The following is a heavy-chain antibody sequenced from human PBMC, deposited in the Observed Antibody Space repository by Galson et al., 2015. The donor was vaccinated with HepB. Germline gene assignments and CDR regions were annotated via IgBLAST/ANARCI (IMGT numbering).Heavy chain of an antibody. V-gene: IGHV3-7*01. J-gene: IGHJ6*02. CDR1: GFTFSSYW. CDR2: IKQDGTEK. CDR3: ARVSSSWFFYGMDV. D-gene: IGHD6-13*01. Sequence: SLRLSCAASGFTFSSYWMSWVRQAPGKGLEWVANIKQDGTEKYYVDSVKGRFTISRDNAKNSLYLQMNSLRAEDTAVYYCARVSSSWFFYGMDVWGQGTTVTVSS.